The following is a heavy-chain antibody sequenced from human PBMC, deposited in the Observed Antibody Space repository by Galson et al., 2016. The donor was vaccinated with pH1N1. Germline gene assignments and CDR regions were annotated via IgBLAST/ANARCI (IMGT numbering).Heavy chain of an antibody. Sequence: SLRLSCAASGFTFSVFAMCWVRQAPGKGLEWVSGISASGASTHFADSVKGRFTISRDNSTNARYLEMNSLTGEDTAFYYCVKYDSSGYYYGRLANWGQGTLVTVSS. V-gene: IGHV3-23*01. J-gene: IGHJ4*02. CDR1: GFTFSVFA. D-gene: IGHD3-22*01. CDR2: ISASGAST. CDR3: VKYDSSGYYYGRLAN.